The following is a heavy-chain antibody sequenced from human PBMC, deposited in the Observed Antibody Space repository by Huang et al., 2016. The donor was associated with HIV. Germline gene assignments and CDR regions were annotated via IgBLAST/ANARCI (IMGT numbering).Heavy chain of an antibody. V-gene: IGHV1-18*01. J-gene: IGHJ3*01. D-gene: IGHD3-22*01. CDR1: GYSFTDYG. CDR3: ARDPKYHRIGYYRQRRGIDV. CDR2: ISACNGDT. Sequence: QAQLMQSGPEVKKPGASVKVSCKTSGYSFTDYGITWVRQAPGQWPEWVGWISACNGDTEIAQRLPGRVTLTTDATTSMAYMELRSLRFDDTAVYFCARDPKYHRIGYYRQRRGIDVWGQGTMVSVSS.